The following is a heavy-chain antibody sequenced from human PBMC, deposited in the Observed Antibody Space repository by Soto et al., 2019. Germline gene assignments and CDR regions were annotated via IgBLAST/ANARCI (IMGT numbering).Heavy chain of an antibody. D-gene: IGHD6-13*01. CDR1: GVSISRHDW. CDR3: ATRDNSRFY. Sequence: QVQLQESGPGLVKPSGTLSLTCAVSGVSISRHDWWTWVRQPPGKGLKWIGEIHQSGSTNYNSSLESRVTIEEATSKNQFSLKLRSVTVADTAVYDCATRDNSRFYWGQGTLVTVSS. J-gene: IGHJ4*02. CDR2: IHQSGST. V-gene: IGHV4-4*02.